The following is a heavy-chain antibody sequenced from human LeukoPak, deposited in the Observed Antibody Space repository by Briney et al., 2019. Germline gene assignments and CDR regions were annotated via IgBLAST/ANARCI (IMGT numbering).Heavy chain of an antibody. CDR2: IYYSGST. D-gene: IGHD6-19*01. J-gene: IGHJ2*01. CDR3: ARVSLAVAGSNWYFDL. Sequence: SETLSLTCTVSGGSISSYSWNWIRQPPGKGLEWIGYIYYSGSTNYNPSLKSRVTISVDTSKNQFSLKLSSVTAADTAVYYCARVSLAVAGSNWYFDLWGRGTLVTVSS. V-gene: IGHV4-59*01. CDR1: GGSISSYS.